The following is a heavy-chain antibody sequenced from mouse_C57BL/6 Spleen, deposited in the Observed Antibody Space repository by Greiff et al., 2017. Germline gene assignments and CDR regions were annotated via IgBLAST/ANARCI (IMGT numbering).Heavy chain of an antibody. CDR1: GYTFTSYW. CDR2: IDPSDSYT. V-gene: IGHV1-50*01. Sequence: QVQLQQPGAELVKPGASVKLSCKASGYTFTSYWMQWVKQRPGQGLEWIGEIDPSDSYTNYNQKFKGKATLTVDTSSSTAYMQLSSLTSEDSAVYYCARGITTVVSYYYAMDYWGQGTSVTVSS. CDR3: ARGITTVVSYYYAMDY. J-gene: IGHJ4*01. D-gene: IGHD1-1*01.